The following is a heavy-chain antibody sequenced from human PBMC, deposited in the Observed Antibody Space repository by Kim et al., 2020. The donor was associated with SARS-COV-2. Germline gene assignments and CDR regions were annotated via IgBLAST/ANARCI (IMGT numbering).Heavy chain of an antibody. V-gene: IGHV3-30*03. Sequence: GGSLRLSCAASGFTFIIHHMHWVRQAPGKGLEWVAFISNDGRKMHYTESVRGRFTISRDNSKGMVYLEVNSLTTDDSAVYYCVRDRATSPTAWFDPWGQGTQVTVSS. J-gene: IGHJ5*02. D-gene: IGHD4-17*01. CDR2: ISNDGRKM. CDR1: GFTFIIHH. CDR3: VRDRATSPTAWFDP.